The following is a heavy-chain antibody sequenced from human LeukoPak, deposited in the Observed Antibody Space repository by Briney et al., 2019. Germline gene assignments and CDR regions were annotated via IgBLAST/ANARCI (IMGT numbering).Heavy chain of an antibody. J-gene: IGHJ4*02. CDR1: GYTFTGYY. V-gene: IGHV1-2*02. Sequence: ASVKVSCKASGYTFTGYYMHWVRQAPGQGLEWMGWINPNSGGTNYAQKFQGRVTMTRDTSISTAYMELSRLRSDDTAVYYCARFFGVLIIALGYWGQGTLVTVSS. CDR2: INPNSGGT. D-gene: IGHD3-3*01. CDR3: ARFFGVLIIALGY.